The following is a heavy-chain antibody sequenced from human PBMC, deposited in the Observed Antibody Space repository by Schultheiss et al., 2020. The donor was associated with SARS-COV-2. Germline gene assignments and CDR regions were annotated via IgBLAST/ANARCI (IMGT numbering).Heavy chain of an antibody. D-gene: IGHD1-26*01. CDR2: IYYSGST. Sequence: SETLSLTCTVSGGSISSGGYYWSWIRQHPGKGLEWIGYIYYSGSTYYNPSLKSRVTISVDTSKNQFILKLRSMTAADTAMYFCARERIVGSTAFDYWGQGTRVTVSS. J-gene: IGHJ4*02. CDR3: ARERIVGSTAFDY. CDR1: GGSISSGGYY. V-gene: IGHV4-31*03.